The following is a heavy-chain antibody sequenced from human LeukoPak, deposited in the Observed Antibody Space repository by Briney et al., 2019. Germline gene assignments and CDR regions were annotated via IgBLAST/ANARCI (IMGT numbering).Heavy chain of an antibody. CDR2: IKPNSGGT. Sequence: ASVKVSCKASGYTFTGHSMYWVRQAPGQGLEWMGWIKPNSGGTNYAQKFQGRVTMTRDTSISTAYMELSRLRSDDTAVYYCARGWGRGYCSGGSCPWGQGTLVTVSS. CDR3: ARGWGRGYCSGGSCP. V-gene: IGHV1-2*02. CDR1: GYTFTGHS. D-gene: IGHD2-15*01. J-gene: IGHJ5*02.